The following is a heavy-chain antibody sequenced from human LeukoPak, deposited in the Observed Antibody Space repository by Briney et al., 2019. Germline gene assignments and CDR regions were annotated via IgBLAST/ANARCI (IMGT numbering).Heavy chain of an antibody. Sequence: GASVKVSAKASGYTFISYTIHWVRQAPGQRLEWMGWIDAGNGNTKYSQKFQGRVTITRDTSASTAYMELSSLRSEDTAVYYCARGIAVAATIDFWGQGTLVTVSS. V-gene: IGHV1-3*01. CDR3: ARGIAVAATIDF. J-gene: IGHJ4*02. CDR2: IDAGNGNT. D-gene: IGHD6-19*01. CDR1: GYTFISYT.